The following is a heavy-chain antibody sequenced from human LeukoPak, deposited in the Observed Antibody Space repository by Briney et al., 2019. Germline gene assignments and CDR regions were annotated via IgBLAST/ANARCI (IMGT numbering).Heavy chain of an antibody. Sequence: GASVKVSCKASGYTFTSYDINWVRQATGQGLEWMGWMNPNSGNTGYAQKFQGRVTMTRNTSISTAYMELSSLRSEDTAVYYCARGRPFYYYDSSGYYPPDYWGQGTLVTVSS. J-gene: IGHJ4*02. CDR2: MNPNSGNT. CDR1: GYTFTSYD. CDR3: ARGRPFYYYDSSGYYPPDY. D-gene: IGHD3-22*01. V-gene: IGHV1-8*01.